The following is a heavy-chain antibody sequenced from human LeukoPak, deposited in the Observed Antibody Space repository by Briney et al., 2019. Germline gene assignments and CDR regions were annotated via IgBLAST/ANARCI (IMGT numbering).Heavy chain of an antibody. Sequence: GASVKVSCKASGGTFSSYAISWVRQAPGQGLEWMGGIIPIFGTANYAQKFQGRVTITADESTSTAYMELSSLRSEDTAVYYCARDAYDSSGCYSLIYCYYYGMDVWGQGTTVTVSS. D-gene: IGHD3-22*01. V-gene: IGHV1-69*13. J-gene: IGHJ6*02. CDR2: IIPIFGTA. CDR3: ARDAYDSSGCYSLIYCYYYGMDV. CDR1: GGTFSSYA.